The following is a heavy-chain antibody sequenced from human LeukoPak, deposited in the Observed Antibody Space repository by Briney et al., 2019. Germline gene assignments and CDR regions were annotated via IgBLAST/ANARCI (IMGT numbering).Heavy chain of an antibody. J-gene: IGHJ3*02. D-gene: IGHD2/OR15-2a*01. CDR1: GFIFSNYW. CDR2: IKQDGSGK. Sequence: GGSLRLSCAPSGFIFSNYWMSWVRQAPGKGREWVAMIKQDGSGKYYVGSVKGRFTISRDNAKNSLYLQMNSLRAEDTAVYYCARDSMNAFDIWGQGTMVTVSS. CDR3: ARDSMNAFDI. V-gene: IGHV3-7*01.